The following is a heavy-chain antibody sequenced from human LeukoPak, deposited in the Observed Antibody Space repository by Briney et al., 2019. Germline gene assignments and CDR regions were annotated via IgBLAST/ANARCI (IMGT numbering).Heavy chain of an antibody. CDR3: ARGIYYYYYYMDV. V-gene: IGHV3-53*01. J-gene: IGHJ6*03. CDR2: IYSGGST. Sequence: GGSLRLSCAASGLTVSSNYMSWVRQAPGKGLEWVSVIYSGGSTYYADSVKGRFTISRDNSKNTLYLQMNSLRAEDTAVYYCARGIYYYYYYMDVWGKGTTVTISS. CDR1: GLTVSSNY.